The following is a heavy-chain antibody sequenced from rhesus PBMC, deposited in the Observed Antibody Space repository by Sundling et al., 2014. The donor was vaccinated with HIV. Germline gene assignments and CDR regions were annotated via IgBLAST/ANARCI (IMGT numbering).Heavy chain of an antibody. Sequence: QLQELGPGLVKPSETLSVTCAVSGGSISSSYWSWIRQAPGKGLEWIGYIYGRGSSTNYNPSLKSRVTLSVDTSKNQFSLKLSSVTAADTAVYYCARAAGGYALFDLWGQGLRVTVSS. J-gene: IGHJ3*01. V-gene: IGHV4-169*01. CDR3: ARAAGGYALFDL. CDR2: IYGRGSST. D-gene: IGHD5-24*01. CDR1: GGSISSSY.